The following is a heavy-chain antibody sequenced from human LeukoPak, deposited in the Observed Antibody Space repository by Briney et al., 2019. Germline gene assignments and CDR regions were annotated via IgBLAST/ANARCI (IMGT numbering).Heavy chain of an antibody. Sequence: GGSLRLSCTASGFTFGDYAMSWFRQAPGKGLEWVGFIRSKAYGGTTEYAASVKGRFTISRDDSKSIAYLQMNSLKTEDTAVYYCTGRVLGGRPRYYFDYWGQGTLVTVSP. CDR2: IRSKAYGGTT. CDR3: TGRVLGGRPRYYFDY. V-gene: IGHV3-49*03. CDR1: GFTFGDYA. D-gene: IGHD3-16*01. J-gene: IGHJ4*02.